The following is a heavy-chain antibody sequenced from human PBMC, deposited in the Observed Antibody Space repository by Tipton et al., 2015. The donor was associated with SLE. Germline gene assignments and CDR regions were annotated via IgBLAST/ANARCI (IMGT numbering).Heavy chain of an antibody. J-gene: IGHJ3*01. CDR2: INTSGNS. CDR3: ARIIAGHGDAFDV. Sequence: TLSLTCTVSGDSISSGNYYWSWIRQAAGKGLEWIGRINTSGNSNYNPSLKSRVTISVDTSKNQFSLTLMSVTAADTAVYFCARIIAGHGDAFDVWGQGTMVTVSS. V-gene: IGHV4-61*02. CDR1: GDSISSGNYY.